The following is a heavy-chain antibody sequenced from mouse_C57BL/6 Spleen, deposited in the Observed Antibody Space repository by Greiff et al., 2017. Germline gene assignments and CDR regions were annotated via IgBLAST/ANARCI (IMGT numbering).Heavy chain of an antibody. J-gene: IGHJ1*03. V-gene: IGHV1-64*01. D-gene: IGHD2-10*01. CDR3: ARSYYGNTGYFEG. CDR2: IHPNSGST. CDR1: GYTFTSYW. Sequence: VQLQQPGAELVKPGASVKLSCKASGYTFTSYWMHWVKQRPGQGLEWIGMIHPNSGSTNYNEKFKSKATLTVDKSSSTAYMQLSSLTSEDSAVYYCARSYYGNTGYFEGWGTGTTVTVAS.